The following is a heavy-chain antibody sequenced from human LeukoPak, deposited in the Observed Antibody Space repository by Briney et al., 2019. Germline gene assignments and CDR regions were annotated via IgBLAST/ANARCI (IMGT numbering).Heavy chain of an antibody. CDR1: GYTFTSYD. D-gene: IGHD3-3*01. Sequence: ASVKVSCEASGYTFTSYDINWVRQATGQGLEWMEWMNPNSGNTGYAQKFQGRVTMTRNTSISTAYMELSSLRSEDTAVYYCARPGLLLRFLEWLSLDVWGKGTTVTVSS. J-gene: IGHJ6*04. CDR2: MNPNSGNT. V-gene: IGHV1-8*01. CDR3: ARPGLLLRFLEWLSLDV.